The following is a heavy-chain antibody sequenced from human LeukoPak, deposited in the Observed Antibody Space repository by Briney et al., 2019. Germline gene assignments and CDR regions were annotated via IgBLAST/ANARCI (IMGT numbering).Heavy chain of an antibody. Sequence: GGSLRLSCAASGSTFSNYWMSWVRQAPGKGLEWVANIKQDGSEKYYVDSVRGRFTTSRDNAKNSLRLQMNSLRDEDTAVYYCAREMKLELPASSGYFYGMDVWGQGTTVTVSS. D-gene: IGHD1-7*01. CDR2: IKQDGSEK. CDR3: AREMKLELPASSGYFYGMDV. CDR1: GSTFSNYW. J-gene: IGHJ6*02. V-gene: IGHV3-7*01.